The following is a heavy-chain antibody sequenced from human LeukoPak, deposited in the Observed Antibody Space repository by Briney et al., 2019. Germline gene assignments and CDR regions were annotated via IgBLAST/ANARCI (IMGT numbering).Heavy chain of an antibody. V-gene: IGHV3-33*01. J-gene: IGHJ4*02. CDR1: GFTFSTYG. Sequence: GGSLRLSCATSGFTFSTYGMHWVRQAPGKGLEWVAVIRYDGNNKFYVDSVRGRFTISRDNSKNTLYLQMNGLRAEDTAVYYCARAYYSDITDYPYIGYWGQGVLVTASS. D-gene: IGHD3-22*01. CDR2: IRYDGNNK. CDR3: ARAYYSDITDYPYIGY.